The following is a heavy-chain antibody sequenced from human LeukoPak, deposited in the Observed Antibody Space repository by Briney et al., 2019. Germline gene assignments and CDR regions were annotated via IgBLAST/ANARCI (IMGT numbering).Heavy chain of an antibody. J-gene: IGHJ4*02. D-gene: IGHD3-10*01. Sequence: GGSLRLSCAASGFTFSSYAMHWVRQAPGKGLEYVSAISHNGGSTYYANSVKGRFTISRDNSKNTLYLQMGCLRAEDMAVYYCARVGDLNYFDYWGQGALVTVSS. CDR3: ARVGDLNYFDY. CDR2: ISHNGGST. CDR1: GFTFSSYA. V-gene: IGHV3-64*01.